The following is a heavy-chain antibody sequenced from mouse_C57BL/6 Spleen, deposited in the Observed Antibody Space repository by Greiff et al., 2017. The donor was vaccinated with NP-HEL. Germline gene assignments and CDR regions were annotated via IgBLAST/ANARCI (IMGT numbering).Heavy chain of an antibody. CDR2: INPNNGGT. D-gene: IGHD2-4*01. CDR3: ARSDYYDPWFAY. V-gene: IGHV1-22*01. Sequence: VQLQQSGPELVKPGASVKMSCKASGYTFTDYNMHWVKQSHGKSLEWIGYINPNNGGTSYNQKFKGKATLTVNKSSSTAYMELRSLTSEDSAVYYCARSDYYDPWFAYWGQGTLVTVSA. J-gene: IGHJ3*01. CDR1: GYTFTDYN.